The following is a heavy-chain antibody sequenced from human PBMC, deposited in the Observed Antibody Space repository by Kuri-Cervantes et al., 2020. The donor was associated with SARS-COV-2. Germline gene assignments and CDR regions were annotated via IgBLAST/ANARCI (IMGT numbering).Heavy chain of an antibody. D-gene: IGHD3-3*01. CDR1: GGSISSYY. V-gene: IGHV4-59*01. J-gene: IGHJ6*02. CDR2: IYYSGST. Sequence: ESLKISCTVSGGSISSYYWSWIRQPPGKGLEWIGYIYYSGSTNYNPSLKSRVTISVDTSKNQFSLNLTSVTAADTAVYYCTSVDLGYSFFGRSFDYGMNVWGRGTTVTGLL. CDR3: TSVDLGYSFFGRSFDYGMNV.